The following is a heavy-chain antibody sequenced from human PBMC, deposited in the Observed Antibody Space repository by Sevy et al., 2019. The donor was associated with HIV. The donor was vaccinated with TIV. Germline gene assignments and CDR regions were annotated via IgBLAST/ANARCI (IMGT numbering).Heavy chain of an antibody. D-gene: IGHD1-1*01. CDR3: ARAPTAPNGMDV. CDR2: LYYSGVT. V-gene: IGHV4-59*01. J-gene: IGHJ6*02. CDR1: GDSIDSNY. Sequence: SETLSLTCTVSGDSIDSNYWNWIRQPPGKGLEWIGYLYYSGVTNYNPSLKSRVTISVDTSKNQFSLKLRSVTAADTAVYYCARAPTAPNGMDVWDQGTTVTVSS.